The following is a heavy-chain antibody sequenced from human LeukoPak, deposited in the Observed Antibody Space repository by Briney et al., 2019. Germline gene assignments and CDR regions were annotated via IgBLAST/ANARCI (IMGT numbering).Heavy chain of an antibody. CDR2: INPSGGST. D-gene: IGHD5-24*01. V-gene: IGHV1-46*01. CDR3: AREYLEMATIERDAFDI. CDR1: RHTFTSYY. J-gene: IGHJ3*02. Sequence: ASVKVSCKACRHTFTSYYMHWVRQAPGQGLEWMGIINPSGGSTSYAQKFQGRVTMTRDTSTSTVYMELSSLRSEDTAVYYCAREYLEMATIERDAFDIWGQGAMVTVSS.